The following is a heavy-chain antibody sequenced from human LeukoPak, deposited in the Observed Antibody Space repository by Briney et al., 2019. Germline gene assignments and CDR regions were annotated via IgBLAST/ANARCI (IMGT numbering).Heavy chain of an antibody. J-gene: IGHJ4*02. D-gene: IGHD6-19*01. Sequence: PSETLSLTCTVSDASITYNYWSWIRQPPGKGLEWLGYISYSGNTHYNPSLRSRVTISADTSTNQVSLSLSSVTAADTAVYYCARHPPGSNTGWHPLDYWGQGTLVTVSS. CDR3: ARHPPGSNTGWHPLDY. V-gene: IGHV4-59*08. CDR1: DASITYNY. CDR2: ISYSGNT.